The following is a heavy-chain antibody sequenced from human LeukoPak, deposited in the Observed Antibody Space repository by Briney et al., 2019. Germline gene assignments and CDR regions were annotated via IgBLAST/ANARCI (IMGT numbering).Heavy chain of an antibody. V-gene: IGHV3-53*01. CDR3: ARNFALDY. CDR1: GFTVSSNY. J-gene: IGHJ4*02. CDR2: IYSGGST. Sequence: GGSLRLSCAASGFTVSSNYMTWVRQAPGKGLEWVSVIYSGGSTYCADSVKGRFTISRDNSKNTLFLQMNSLRAEDTAVYHCARNFALDYWGQGTLVTVSS.